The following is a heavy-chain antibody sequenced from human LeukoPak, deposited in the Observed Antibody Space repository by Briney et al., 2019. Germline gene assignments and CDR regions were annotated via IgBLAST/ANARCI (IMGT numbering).Heavy chain of an antibody. CDR3: AKDRIAVAAATPDY. D-gene: IGHD6-19*01. J-gene: IGHJ4*02. Sequence: PGGSLRLSCAASGFTFSSYAMSWVRQAPGKGLEWVSGISGSGGSTYYADSVKGRVTISRDNSKNTMYMQMNSLRAEDTAVYYCAKDRIAVAAATPDYWGQGALVTVSS. CDR2: ISGSGGST. V-gene: IGHV3-23*01. CDR1: GFTFSSYA.